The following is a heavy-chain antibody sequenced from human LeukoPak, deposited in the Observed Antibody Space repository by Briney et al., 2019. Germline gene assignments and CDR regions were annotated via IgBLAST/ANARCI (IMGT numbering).Heavy chain of an antibody. J-gene: IGHJ4*02. CDR1: GFAFSSYG. V-gene: IGHV3-30*02. CDR2: IRYDGTKK. CDR3: ARSLGVGSTLDY. Sequence: GGSLRLSCAASGFAFSSYGMHWVRQAPGKGLEWVAFIRYDGTKKYYADSVKGRFTISRDNSKNTLYLQMNSLRAEDSAVYYCARSLGVGSTLDYWGQGTLVTVSS. D-gene: IGHD1-26*01.